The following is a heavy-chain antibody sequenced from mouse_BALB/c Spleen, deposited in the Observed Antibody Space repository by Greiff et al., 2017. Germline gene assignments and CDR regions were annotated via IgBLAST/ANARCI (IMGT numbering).Heavy chain of an antibody. Sequence: QVQLQQSGAELAKPGASVKMSCKASGYTFTSYWMHWVKQRPGQGLEWIGYINPSTGYTEYNQKFKDKATLTADKSSSTAYMQLSSLTSEDSAVYYCARGGYGNYWFAYWGQGTLVTVSA. V-gene: IGHV1-7*01. J-gene: IGHJ3*01. CDR1: GYTFTSYW. D-gene: IGHD2-1*01. CDR3: ARGGYGNYWFAY. CDR2: INPSTGYT.